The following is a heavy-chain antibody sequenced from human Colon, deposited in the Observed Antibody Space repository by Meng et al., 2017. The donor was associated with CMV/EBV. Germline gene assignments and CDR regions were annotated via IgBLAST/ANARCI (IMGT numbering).Heavy chain of an antibody. J-gene: IGHJ5*02. V-gene: IGHV1-18*01. D-gene: IGHD4-23*01. CDR3: ARLNGGNSGDWFDP. CDR2: ISAYNGNT. CDR1: GYTFMSYG. Sequence: ASVKVSCKTSGYTFMSYGISWVRQAPGQGLEWLGWISAYNGNTNYAQIVQGRVTMPTDPSTTTAYLELSNLRSDDTAVYYCARLNGGNSGDWFDPWGQGTLVTVSS.